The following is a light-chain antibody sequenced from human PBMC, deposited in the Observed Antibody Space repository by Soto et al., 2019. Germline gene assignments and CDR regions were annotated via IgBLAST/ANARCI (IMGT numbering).Light chain of an antibody. CDR1: TGAVTSGHY. CDR2: DTS. Sequence: QAVVTQEPSLTVSPGGTVTLTCGSSTGAVTSGHYPHWFQQKPGQAPRTLIYDTSNKHSWTPARFSGSLLGGKAALTLSGAQPEDEADYYCLVIFIGGGEVFGTGTKVTVL. CDR3: LVIFIGGGEV. V-gene: IGLV7-46*01. J-gene: IGLJ1*01.